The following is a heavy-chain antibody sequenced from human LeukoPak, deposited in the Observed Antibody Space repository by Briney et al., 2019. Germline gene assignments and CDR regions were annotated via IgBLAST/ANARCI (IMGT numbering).Heavy chain of an antibody. CDR2: IYYSGNT. CDR1: GGSISGYY. V-gene: IGHV4-59*01. Sequence: KPSETLSLTCSVSGGSISGYYWSWIRQSPGKRLEWIAYIYYSGNTNYNPSLKSRVNISVDTSKNQFALKLSSVTAADTAVYYCARVAYFYGSGSYCFVYWGQGTLVTVSS. CDR3: ARVAYFYGSGSYCFVY. J-gene: IGHJ4*02. D-gene: IGHD3-10*01.